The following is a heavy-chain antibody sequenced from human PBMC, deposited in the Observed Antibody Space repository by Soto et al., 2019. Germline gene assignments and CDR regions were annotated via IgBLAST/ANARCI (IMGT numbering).Heavy chain of an antibody. Sequence: QVQLQQWGAGLLKPSETLSLTCAVYGGSFSGYYWSWIRQPPGKGLEWIGEINHSGSTNYNPSLKSRVTISVDTSKNQFSLKLSSVTAADTAVYYCAREVVVVVPAAMRGRPYYYYYYMDVWGKGTTVTVSS. CDR3: AREVVVVVPAAMRGRPYYYYYYMDV. CDR2: INHSGST. V-gene: IGHV4-34*01. J-gene: IGHJ6*03. CDR1: GGSFSGYY. D-gene: IGHD2-2*01.